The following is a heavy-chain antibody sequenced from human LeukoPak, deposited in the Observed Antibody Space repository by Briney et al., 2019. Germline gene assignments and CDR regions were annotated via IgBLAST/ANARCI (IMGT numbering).Heavy chain of an antibody. J-gene: IGHJ3*02. D-gene: IGHD3-3*01. CDR2: FDPDDEKT. CDR1: GYTLAELS. CDR3: ATGTLQYLEWLFDASDI. V-gene: IGHV1-24*01. Sequence: PSVKVSCTVSGYTLAELSIQWVRQAPGQGLECMGGFDPDDEKTIYAQRFEDRVTMSEDTSTDTAYMELSSLTSEDTAVYYCATGTLQYLEWLFDASDIWGQGTMVTVSS.